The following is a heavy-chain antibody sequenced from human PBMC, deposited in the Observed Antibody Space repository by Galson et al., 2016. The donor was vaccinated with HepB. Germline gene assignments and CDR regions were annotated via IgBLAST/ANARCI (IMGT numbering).Heavy chain of an antibody. V-gene: IGHV4/OR15-8*01. D-gene: IGHD1-26*01. CDR2: VYHSGPT. CDR3: AREQGGAYDF. J-gene: IGHJ4*02. Sequence: ETLSLTCDVSGVSITGLNWWNWVRQAPGREPEWIGEVYHSGPTNYNPSLKSRVTILVDKSKGQFSLTLKSVTAADTAVYFCAREQGGAYDFWGQGILVTVSS. CDR1: GVSITGLNW.